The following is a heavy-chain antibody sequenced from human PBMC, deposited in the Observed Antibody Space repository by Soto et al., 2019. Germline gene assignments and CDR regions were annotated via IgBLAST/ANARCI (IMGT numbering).Heavy chain of an antibody. V-gene: IGHV3-15*01. Sequence: PGGSLRLSCAASGFTFSNAWMSWVRQAPGKGLEWVGRIKSKTDGGTTDYAAPVKGRFTISRDDSKNTLYLQMNSLKTEDTAVYYCTKDRIAVAGKGYWGQGTLVTVSS. CDR1: GFTFSNAW. D-gene: IGHD6-19*01. CDR2: IKSKTDGGTT. CDR3: TKDRIAVAGKGY. J-gene: IGHJ4*02.